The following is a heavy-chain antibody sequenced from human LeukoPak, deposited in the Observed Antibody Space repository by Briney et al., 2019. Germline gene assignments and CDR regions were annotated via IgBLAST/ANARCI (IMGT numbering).Heavy chain of an antibody. CDR3: AREGSAGPFDY. V-gene: IGHV1-46*01. CDR1: GYTFTSYY. CDR2: INPSGGST. J-gene: IGHJ4*02. Sequence: ASVKVSCKASGYTFTSYYMHWVRQAPGQGLEWMGIINPSGGSTSYAQKFQGRVTMTRDMSTSTVYMELSSLGSEDTAVYYCAREGSAGPFDYWGQGTLVTVSS. D-gene: IGHD6-13*01.